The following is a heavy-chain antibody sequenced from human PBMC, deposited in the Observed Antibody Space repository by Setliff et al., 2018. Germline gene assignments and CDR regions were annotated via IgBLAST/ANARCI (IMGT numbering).Heavy chain of an antibody. CDR2: IDRTGNR. Sequence: PSETLSLTCAVSGVSISDGHFWGWIRQPPGKGLEWIGSIDRTGNRYYNSPLGSRVTLSIDMSRNEFSLELRSMTAADTAMYYCARRDEYLQFREFFDFWGQGILVTVSS. CDR1: GVSISDGHF. CDR3: ARRDEYLQFREFFDF. D-gene: IGHD3-10*01. V-gene: IGHV4-38-2*01. J-gene: IGHJ4*02.